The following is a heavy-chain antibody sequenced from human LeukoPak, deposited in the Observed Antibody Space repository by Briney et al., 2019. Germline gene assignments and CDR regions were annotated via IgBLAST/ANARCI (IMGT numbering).Heavy chain of an antibody. CDR2: IKQDGSEK. Sequence: PGGSLRLSCAASGFTFSSYSMNWVRQAPGKGLEWVANIKQDGSEKYYVDSVKGRFTISRDNAKNSLYLQMNSLRAEDTAVYYCARFLYPCFDYWGQGTLVTVSS. CDR3: ARFLYPCFDY. J-gene: IGHJ4*02. V-gene: IGHV3-7*01. CDR1: GFTFSSYS. D-gene: IGHD3-16*02.